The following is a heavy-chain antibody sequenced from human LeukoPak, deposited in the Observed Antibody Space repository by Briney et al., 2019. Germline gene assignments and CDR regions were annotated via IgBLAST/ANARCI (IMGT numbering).Heavy chain of an antibody. CDR2: ISGSGGST. V-gene: IGHV3-23*01. J-gene: IGHJ3*02. CDR1: GFTFSSYA. Sequence: GGSLRLSCAASGFTFSSYAMSWVRQAPGKGLEWVSAISGSGGSTYYADSVKGRFTISRDNSKNTLYLQMNSLRAEDTAVYYCATYAGGYSYGLLVAFDIWGQGTMVTVSS. CDR3: ATYAGGYSYGLLVAFDI. D-gene: IGHD5-18*01.